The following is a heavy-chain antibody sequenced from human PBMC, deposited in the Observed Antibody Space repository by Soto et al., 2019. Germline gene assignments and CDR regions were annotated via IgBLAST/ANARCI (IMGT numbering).Heavy chain of an antibody. V-gene: IGHV1-18*01. CDR2: ISAYNDNA. Sequence: QVQLVQSGAEVKKPGASVKVSCKASGYTFTNYGISWVRQAPGQGLEWLGWISAYNDNANYAQKLQGRVTMTTDTCTSTVYMELRSLGSYDTAFYYCAREYCSDSSCAGVAYWGQGTLVTVSS. CDR3: AREYCSDSSCAGVAY. D-gene: IGHD2-15*01. J-gene: IGHJ4*02. CDR1: GYTFTNYG.